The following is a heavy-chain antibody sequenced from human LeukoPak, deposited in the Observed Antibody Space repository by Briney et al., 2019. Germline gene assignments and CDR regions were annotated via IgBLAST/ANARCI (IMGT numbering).Heavy chain of an antibody. D-gene: IGHD3-9*01. CDR1: GGSISSGSYY. CDR3: ARQIGRIRYFDWPPLNPYYMDV. J-gene: IGHJ6*03. V-gene: IGHV4-61*02. CDR2: IYTRGST. Sequence: SETLSLTCTVSGGSISSGSYYWSWIRQPAGKGLEWIGRIYTRGSTNYNPSVKSRVTISVNTSKNQFSLKLSSVTAADTAVYYCARQIGRIRYFDWPPLNPYYMDVWGKGTTVTISS.